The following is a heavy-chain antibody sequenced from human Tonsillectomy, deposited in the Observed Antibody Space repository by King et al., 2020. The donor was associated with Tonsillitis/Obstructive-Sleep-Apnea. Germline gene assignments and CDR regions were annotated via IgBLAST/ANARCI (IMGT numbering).Heavy chain of an antibody. V-gene: IGHV3-23*04. J-gene: IGHJ4*02. D-gene: IGHD2-2*01. CDR2: ISGSGGST. CDR1: GFTFSSYA. CDR3: AKEDDIVLVPAAMLDD. Sequence: VQLVESGGGLVQPGGSLRLSCVASGFTFSSYAMSWVRQAPGKGLEWVSGISGSGGSTYYADSVKGRFTISRDNSKNTLYLQMNTLRAEDTAVYFCAKEDDIVLVPAAMLDDWGQRTLVTVSS.